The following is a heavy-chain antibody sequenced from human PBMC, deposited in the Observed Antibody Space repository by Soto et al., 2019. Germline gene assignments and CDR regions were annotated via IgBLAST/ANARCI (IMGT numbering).Heavy chain of an antibody. V-gene: IGHV3-30*04. Sequence: PVGSLRLSCSASGFTFSFYAMHWVREAPGKGLEWVAVISYNGRNKHYVDSVKGRFTISRDNSQDTLYLQMDSLRPDDTAVYYCARQAKIGDRSQFYFDSWGQGTLVTVSS. D-gene: IGHD3-16*01. J-gene: IGHJ4*02. CDR2: ISYNGRNK. CDR1: GFTFSFYA. CDR3: ARQAKIGDRSQFYFDS.